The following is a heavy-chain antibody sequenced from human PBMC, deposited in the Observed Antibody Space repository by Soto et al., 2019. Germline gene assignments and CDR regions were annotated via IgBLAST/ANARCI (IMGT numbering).Heavy chain of an antibody. CDR3: ARGISMIVEVQRDAPDKYYFDS. J-gene: IGHJ4*02. V-gene: IGHV4-34*01. CDR2: INHSGST. D-gene: IGHD3-22*01. Sequence: QVQPQQWGAGLLKPSETLSLTCAVYGGSFSGYFWTWIRQPPGKGLEWIGEINHSGSTNSNPSLKSRVTISVDTSKNQFSLKLNSVTAADTAVYYCARGISMIVEVQRDAPDKYYFDSWGQGTLVTVSS. CDR1: GGSFSGYF.